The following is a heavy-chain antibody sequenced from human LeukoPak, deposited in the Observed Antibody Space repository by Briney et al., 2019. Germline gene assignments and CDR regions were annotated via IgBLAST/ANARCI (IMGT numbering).Heavy chain of an antibody. Sequence: ASVKVSCKASGYTFTDYYMHWVRQAPGQGLEWMGWINPHSGGTDHAQKFQGRVTMTRDTSISTAYMELSRLRSDDTAVYYCARDQTTGTTKWGQGTLVTVSS. V-gene: IGHV1-2*02. J-gene: IGHJ4*02. CDR1: GYTFTDYY. CDR3: ARDQTTGTTK. D-gene: IGHD1-1*01. CDR2: INPHSGGT.